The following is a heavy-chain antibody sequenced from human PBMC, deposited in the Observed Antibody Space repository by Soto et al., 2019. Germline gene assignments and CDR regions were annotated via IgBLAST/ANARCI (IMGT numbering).Heavy chain of an antibody. CDR2: IYYSGST. Sequence: PSETLSLTCTVSGGSISSYYWSWIRQPPGKGLEWIGYIYYSGSTNYNPSLKSRVTTSVDTSKNQFSLKLSSVTAADTAVYYCARAKAPLYSSSWYWFDPWGQGTLVTVSS. CDR1: GGSISSYY. D-gene: IGHD6-13*01. CDR3: ARAKAPLYSSSWYWFDP. V-gene: IGHV4-59*08. J-gene: IGHJ5*02.